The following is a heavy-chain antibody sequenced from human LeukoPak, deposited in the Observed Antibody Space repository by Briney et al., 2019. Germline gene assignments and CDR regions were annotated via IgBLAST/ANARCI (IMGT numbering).Heavy chain of an antibody. Sequence: GGSLRLSCAASGFSFSDYAMHWVRQAPGKGLEYVSAISSDGGDTYYADSVKGRFTISRDNAKNTMYLQMGSLRPEDMAVYYCARREYSYGLYYFDYWGQGTLVTVSS. V-gene: IGHV3-64*02. CDR2: ISSDGGDT. CDR3: ARREYSYGLYYFDY. D-gene: IGHD5-18*01. J-gene: IGHJ4*02. CDR1: GFSFSDYA.